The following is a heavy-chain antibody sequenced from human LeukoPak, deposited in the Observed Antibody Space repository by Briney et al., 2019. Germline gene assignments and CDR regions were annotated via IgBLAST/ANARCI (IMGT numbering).Heavy chain of an antibody. Sequence: GASVKVSCKASGYTFTSYYMHWVRQAPGQGLEWMGIINPSGGSTSYAQKFQGRVTMTRDTSTSTVYMELSSLRSEDTAVYYCASVDTAMVGLYYFDYWGQGTLVTVSS. J-gene: IGHJ4*02. CDR2: INPSGGST. D-gene: IGHD5-18*01. CDR1: GYTFTSYY. V-gene: IGHV1-46*01. CDR3: ASVDTAMVGLYYFDY.